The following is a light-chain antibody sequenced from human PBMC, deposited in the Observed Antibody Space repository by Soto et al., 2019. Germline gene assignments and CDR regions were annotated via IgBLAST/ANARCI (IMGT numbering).Light chain of an antibody. V-gene: IGKV1-27*01. Sequence: DIQMTQSPSSLSASVGARVTITCRASQGISNYLAWYQQKPGKVPKLLIYAASTLQSGVPSRFSDSGSGTDFTLTISSRQPEDVANYYCQKYNSAPQTFGQGTKVEIK. CDR2: AAS. J-gene: IGKJ1*01. CDR3: QKYNSAPQT. CDR1: QGISNY.